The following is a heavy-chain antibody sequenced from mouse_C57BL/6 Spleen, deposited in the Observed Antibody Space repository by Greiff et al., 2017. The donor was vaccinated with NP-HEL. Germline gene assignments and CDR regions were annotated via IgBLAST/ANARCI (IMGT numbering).Heavy chain of an antibody. V-gene: IGHV1-76*01. CDR1: GYTFTDYY. CDR2: IYPGSGNT. Sequence: VQLQQSGAELVRPGASVKLSCKASGYTFTDYYINWVKQRPGQGLEWTARIYPGSGNTYYNEKFKGKATLTAEKSSSTAYMQLSSLTSEDSAVYFCASGNYVLFAYWGQGTLVTVSA. CDR3: ASGNYVLFAY. D-gene: IGHD2-1*01. J-gene: IGHJ3*01.